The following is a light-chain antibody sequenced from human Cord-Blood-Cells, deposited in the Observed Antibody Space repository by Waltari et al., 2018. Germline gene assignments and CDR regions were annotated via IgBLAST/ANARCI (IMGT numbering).Light chain of an antibody. J-gene: IGLJ3*02. CDR3: AAWDDSLNGRV. CDR1: SSNIGSNT. CDR2: STN. V-gene: IGLV1-44*01. Sequence: QSVLTQPPSASGTPGQRVTISCSGSSSNIGSNTVNWYQQLPGTAPKLLSYSTNPRPSGVPARFAGSKSGTSASLAISGLQSEDEADYYCAAWDDSLNGRVFGGGTKLTVL.